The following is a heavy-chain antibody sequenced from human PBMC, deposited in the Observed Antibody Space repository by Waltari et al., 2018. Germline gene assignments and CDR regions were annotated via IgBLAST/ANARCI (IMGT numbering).Heavy chain of an antibody. J-gene: IGHJ4*02. CDR1: GFTFSSYS. D-gene: IGHD3-3*01. CDR3: AREDDFWSGYNDY. CDR2: ISSSSSYI. V-gene: IGHV3-21*01. Sequence: EVQLVESGGGLVKPGGSLRLSCAASGFTFSSYSMNWVRQAPGKGLEWVSSISSSSSYISYADSVKGRFTISRDNAKNSLYLQMNSLRAEDTAVYYCAREDDFWSGYNDYWGQGTLVTVSS.